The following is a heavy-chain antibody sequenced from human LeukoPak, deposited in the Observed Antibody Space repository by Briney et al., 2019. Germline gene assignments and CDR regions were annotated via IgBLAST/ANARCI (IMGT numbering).Heavy chain of an antibody. CDR3: AREHRGAGATVDY. CDR2: IESNGNTK. J-gene: IGHJ4*02. V-gene: IGHV3-74*03. CDR1: GFTFSSHW. D-gene: IGHD1-26*01. Sequence: GGSLRLSCAASGFTFSSHWMHWVRQTPGKGLVWVSRIESNGNTKMYADSVRGRFTISRDNTKNTLYLQMNSLRAEDTAVYYCAREHRGAGATVDYWGQGTLVTVSS.